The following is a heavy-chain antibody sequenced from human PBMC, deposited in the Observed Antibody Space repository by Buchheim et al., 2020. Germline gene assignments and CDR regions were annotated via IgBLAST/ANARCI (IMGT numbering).Heavy chain of an antibody. CDR1: GGSISSGSYY. CDR2: IYTSGST. V-gene: IGHV4-61*02. D-gene: IGHD2-15*01. Sequence: QVQLQESGPGLVKPSQTLSLTCTVSGGSISSGSYYWSWIRQPAGKGLEWIGRIYTSGSTNYNPSLKSRVTISVDTSKNQFSPKLSSVTAADTAVYYCARGYCSGGSCYRGRLDYWGQGTL. CDR3: ARGYCSGGSCYRGRLDY. J-gene: IGHJ4*02.